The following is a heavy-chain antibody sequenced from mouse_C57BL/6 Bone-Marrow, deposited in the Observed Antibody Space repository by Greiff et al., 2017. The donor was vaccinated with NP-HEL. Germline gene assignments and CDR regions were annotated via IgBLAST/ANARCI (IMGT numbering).Heavy chain of an antibody. CDR1: GFTFSSYA. CDR3: TSGVDYPGFAY. V-gene: IGHV5-4*03. D-gene: IGHD2-4*01. Sequence: DVMLLESGGGLVKPGGSLKLSCAASGFTFSSYAMSWVRQTPEKRLEWVATISDGGSYTYYPDNVQGRFTISRYNAKYNLYLQMSHLKSEDTAMYYCTSGVDYPGFAYWGQGTLVTVSA. CDR2: ISDGGSYT. J-gene: IGHJ3*01.